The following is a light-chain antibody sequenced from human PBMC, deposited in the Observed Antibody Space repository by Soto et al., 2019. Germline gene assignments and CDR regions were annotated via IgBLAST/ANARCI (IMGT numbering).Light chain of an antibody. CDR1: SSDVGGYNY. Sequence: QSALTQPASVSGSPGQSITISCTGTSSDVGGYNYVSWYQQHPGKAPKLMIYDVSNRPSGVSNRFSGPKSGNTASLTISGLQAEDEAAYYCSSYTTSSTLYVVFGGGTKLTVL. CDR3: SSYTTSSTLYVV. J-gene: IGLJ2*01. V-gene: IGLV2-14*01. CDR2: DVS.